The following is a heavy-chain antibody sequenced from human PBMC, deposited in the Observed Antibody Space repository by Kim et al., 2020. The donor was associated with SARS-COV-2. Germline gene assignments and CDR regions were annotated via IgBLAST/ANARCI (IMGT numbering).Heavy chain of an antibody. J-gene: IGHJ4*02. D-gene: IGHD3-22*01. CDR1: GGTFSSYA. CDR2: IIPIFGTA. Sequence: SVKVSCKASGGTFSSYAISWVRQAPGQGLEWMGGIIPIFGTANYAQKFQGRVTITADESTSTAYMELSSLRSEDTAVYYCARGGNYDSSGYRYYFDYWGQGTLVTVSS. V-gene: IGHV1-69*13. CDR3: ARGGNYDSSGYRYYFDY.